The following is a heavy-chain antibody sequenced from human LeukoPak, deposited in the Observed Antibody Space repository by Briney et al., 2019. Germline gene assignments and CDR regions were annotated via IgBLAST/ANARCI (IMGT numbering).Heavy chain of an antibody. CDR3: AKAAVPNNRYGYDVHYFDC. CDR2: ISHHGWNI. CDR1: GFTFNDYS. V-gene: IGHV3-30*01. Sequence: GGSLRLSCAASGFTFNDYSLHWVRRAPGKGLEWVAVISHHGWNIHYADSVKGRFTISRDNSESTVFLQMNSLRPDDTAVYYCAKAAVPNNRYGYDVHYFDCWGQGAQVTVSS. J-gene: IGHJ4*02. D-gene: IGHD1-14*01.